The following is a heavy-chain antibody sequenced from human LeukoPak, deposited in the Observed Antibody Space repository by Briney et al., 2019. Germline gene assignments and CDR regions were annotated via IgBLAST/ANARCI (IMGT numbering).Heavy chain of an antibody. V-gene: IGHV3-30*03. CDR1: GFSFKDYN. CDR3: AAHPSSAY. D-gene: IGHD6-6*01. CDR2: ITYDGSNK. Sequence: GGSLRLSCAASGFSFKDYNMHWVRQAPGKGLEWVAVITYDGSNKYYTDSVKGRFTISRDHSKNTLYLQMNTLRAEDTAVYYCAAHPSSAYWGRGTLVTVSS. J-gene: IGHJ4*02.